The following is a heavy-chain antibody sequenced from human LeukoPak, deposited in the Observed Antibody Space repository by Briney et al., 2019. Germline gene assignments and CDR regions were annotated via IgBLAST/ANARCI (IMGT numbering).Heavy chain of an antibody. CDR3: ARDEPAPNYDILTGYYRNYYYGMDV. J-gene: IGHJ6*04. Sequence: ASVKVSCKASGGTFISYAISWVRQAPGQGREWRGGIIPIFGTANYAQKFQGRVTITADESTSTDYMELSSLRSEDTAVYYCARDEPAPNYDILTGYYRNYYYGMDVWGKGTTVTVSS. D-gene: IGHD3-9*01. V-gene: IGHV1-69*13. CDR2: IIPIFGTA. CDR1: GGTFISYA.